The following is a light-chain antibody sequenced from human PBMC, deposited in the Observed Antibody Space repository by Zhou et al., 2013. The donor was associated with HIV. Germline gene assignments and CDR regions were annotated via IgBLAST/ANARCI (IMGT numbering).Light chain of an antibody. CDR1: QSISTN. CDR3: QQYGTSFT. V-gene: IGKV3-20*01. J-gene: IGKJ3*01. CDR2: AAS. Sequence: EIVMTQSPAIVSLSPGERATLSCRASQSISTNVAWYQQKPGQAPRLLIYAASTRAIGIADRFSGSGSGTDFTLTISRLEPEDFAVYYCQQYGTSFTFGPGTKVEFK.